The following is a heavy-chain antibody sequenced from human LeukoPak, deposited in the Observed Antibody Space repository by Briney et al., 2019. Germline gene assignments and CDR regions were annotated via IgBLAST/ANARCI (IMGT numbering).Heavy chain of an antibody. CDR1: GFTFSSYA. CDR2: ISGSGGST. Sequence: GGSLRLSCAASGFTFSSYAMSWVRQAPGKGLEWVSAISGSGGSTYYADSVKGRFTISRDNSKNTLYLQMNSLRAEDTAVYYCARDNLYDSSGRPFDYWGQGTLVTVSS. D-gene: IGHD3-22*01. J-gene: IGHJ4*02. V-gene: IGHV3-23*01. CDR3: ARDNLYDSSGRPFDY.